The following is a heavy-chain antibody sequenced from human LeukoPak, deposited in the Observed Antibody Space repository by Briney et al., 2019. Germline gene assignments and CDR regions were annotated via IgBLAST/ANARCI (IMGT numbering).Heavy chain of an antibody. CDR3: ASGAGMDV. CDR1: GFTFSSYA. V-gene: IGHV3-21*01. D-gene: IGHD3-16*01. CDR2: ISSTGSSM. J-gene: IGHJ6*02. Sequence: GGSLRLSCAASGFTFSSYAMHWVRQAPGEGLEWVSSISSTGSSMYYADSVKGRFTISRDNARNSLYLQMNSLRAEDTALYYCASGAGMDVWGQGTTVTVSS.